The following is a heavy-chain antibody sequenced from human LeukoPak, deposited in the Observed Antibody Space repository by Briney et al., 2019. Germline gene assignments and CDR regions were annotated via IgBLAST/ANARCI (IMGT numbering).Heavy chain of an antibody. CDR3: ARGEGSSWYFYFDY. Sequence: GASVKVSCKASGGTFSSYAISWVRQAPGQGLEWMGWISAYNGNTNYAQKLQGRVTMTTDTSTSTAYTELRSLRSDDTAVYYCARGEGSSWYFYFDYWGQGTLVTVSS. J-gene: IGHJ4*02. CDR2: ISAYNGNT. CDR1: GGTFSSYA. V-gene: IGHV1-18*01. D-gene: IGHD6-13*01.